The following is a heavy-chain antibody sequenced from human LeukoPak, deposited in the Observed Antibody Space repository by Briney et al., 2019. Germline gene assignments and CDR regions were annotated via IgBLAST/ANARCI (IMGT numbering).Heavy chain of an antibody. CDR2: ISHDGNKK. D-gene: IGHD3-10*01. CDR3: ARDSRGWTHDY. J-gene: IGHJ4*02. V-gene: IGHV3-30*03. CDR1: GFSLTSNG. Sequence: GGSLRLSCAASGFSLTSNGMHWVRQAPGKGLEWVAFISHDGNKKYYAGSVKGRFTISRDNAKNTLYLQMNSLRAEDTAVYYCARDSRGWTHDYWGQGTLVTVSS.